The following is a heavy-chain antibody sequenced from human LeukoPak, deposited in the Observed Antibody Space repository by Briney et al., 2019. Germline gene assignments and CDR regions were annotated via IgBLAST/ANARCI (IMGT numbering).Heavy chain of an antibody. J-gene: IGHJ6*02. CDR2: INREGSDK. Sequence: PGGSLRLSCAASGFGFSNYWMSWVRQAPGKGLEWVANINREGSDKNYVDSVKGRFTISRDNAKNSLYLQMNSLGVEDTAVYYCARDGVPGGRDVWGQGTTVTVS. V-gene: IGHV3-7*01. D-gene: IGHD3-16*01. CDR1: GFGFSNYW. CDR3: ARDGVPGGRDV.